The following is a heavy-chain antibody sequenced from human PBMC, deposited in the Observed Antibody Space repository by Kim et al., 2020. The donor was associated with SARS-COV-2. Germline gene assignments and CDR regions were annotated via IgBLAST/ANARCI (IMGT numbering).Heavy chain of an antibody. CDR2: INAANGYT. J-gene: IGHJ4*02. D-gene: IGHD6-13*01. CDR1: GYIFTSYV. V-gene: IGHV1-3*01. Sequence: SVKVSCKASGYIFTSYVMHWVRQAPGQRLEWMGWINAANGYTKDSKKFQGRVTITRDTSAGKAYMELSSLRSEDTAVYYCARDVSSSWSGVDYWGQGTL. CDR3: ARDVSSSWSGVDY.